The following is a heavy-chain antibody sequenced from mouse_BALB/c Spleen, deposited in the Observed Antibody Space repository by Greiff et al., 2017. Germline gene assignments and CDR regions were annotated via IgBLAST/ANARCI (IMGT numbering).Heavy chain of an antibody. J-gene: IGHJ4*01. Sequence: QVQLKQSGAELVRPGSSVKISCKASGYAFSSYWMNWVKQRPGQGLEWIGQIYPGDGDTNYNGKFKGKATLTADKSSSTAYMQLSSLTSEDSAVYFCARGETTMITTGYAMDYWGQGTSVTVSS. CDR2: IYPGDGDT. D-gene: IGHD2-4*01. V-gene: IGHV1-80*01. CDR3: ARGETTMITTGYAMDY. CDR1: GYAFSSYW.